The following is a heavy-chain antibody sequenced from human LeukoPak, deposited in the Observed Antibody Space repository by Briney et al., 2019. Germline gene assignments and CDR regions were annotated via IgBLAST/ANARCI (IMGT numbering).Heavy chain of an antibody. D-gene: IGHD2-15*01. CDR3: AREHPGYCSGGSCRDWYFDL. CDR2: IYYSGST. J-gene: IGHJ2*01. Sequence: SETLSLTCTVSGDSVSSGTYYWSWIRQPPGKGLEWIGYIYYSGSTNYNPSLKSRVTISVDSPKNQFSPKLSSVTAADTAVYYCAREHPGYCSGGSCRDWYFDLWGRGTLVTVSS. V-gene: IGHV4-61*01. CDR1: GDSVSSGTYY.